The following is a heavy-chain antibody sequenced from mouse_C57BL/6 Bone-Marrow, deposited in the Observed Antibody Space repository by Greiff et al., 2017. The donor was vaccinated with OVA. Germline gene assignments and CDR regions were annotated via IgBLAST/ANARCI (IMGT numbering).Heavy chain of an antibody. J-gene: IGHJ2*01. CDR2: IDPSDSET. CDR1: GYTFTSYW. D-gene: IGHD2-1*01. CDR3: ARSLYGNYFDY. V-gene: IGHV1-52*01. Sequence: VQLQQPGAELVRPGSSVKLSCKASGYTFTSYWMHWVKQRPIQGLEWIGNIDPSDSETHYNQKFKDKATLTVDKSSSTAYMQLSSLTSEDSAVYYCARSLYGNYFDYWGQGTTLTVSS.